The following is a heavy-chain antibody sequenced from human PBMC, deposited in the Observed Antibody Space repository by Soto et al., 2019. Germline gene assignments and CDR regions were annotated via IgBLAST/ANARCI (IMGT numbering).Heavy chain of an antibody. Sequence: QVQLVQSGAEVKKPGASVKVSCKASGYTFTSYYIHWVRQAPGQGLEWMGIINPSGGSTSYAQKSQGRVTMTRDTSTSTVYMELSSLRSEDTAVYYCAREVTGTNDDYWGQGTLVTVSS. V-gene: IGHV1-46*01. D-gene: IGHD1-7*01. CDR3: AREVTGTNDDY. CDR2: INPSGGST. CDR1: GYTFTSYY. J-gene: IGHJ4*02.